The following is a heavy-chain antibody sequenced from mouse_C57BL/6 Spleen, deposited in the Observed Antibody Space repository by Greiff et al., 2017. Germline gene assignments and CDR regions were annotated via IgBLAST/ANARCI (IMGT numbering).Heavy chain of an antibody. CDR3: ARSHYYDYPFYY. CDR2: IDPSDSYT. V-gene: IGHV1-69*01. D-gene: IGHD2-4*01. CDR1: GYTFTSYW. Sequence: QVQLQQPGAEFVMPGASVKLSCKASGYTFTSYWMHWVKQRPGQGLEWIGEIDPSDSYTNYNQKFTGKSTLPVDTSYSPAYMQLSSLTSEDSAVYYCARSHYYDYPFYYWGQGTTLTVSS. J-gene: IGHJ2*01.